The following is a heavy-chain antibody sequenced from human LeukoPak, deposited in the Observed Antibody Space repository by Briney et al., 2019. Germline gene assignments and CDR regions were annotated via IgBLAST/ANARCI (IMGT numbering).Heavy chain of an antibody. V-gene: IGHV3-30*02. D-gene: IGHD2-2*01. Sequence: GGSLRLSCAASGFTFSSYGKHWVRQAPGKGLEWVAFIRYDGSNKYYADSVKGRFTISRDNSKNTLYLQMNSLRAEDTAVYYCAKDLVPAAIFVSSWFDPWGQGTLVTVSS. J-gene: IGHJ5*02. CDR2: IRYDGSNK. CDR3: AKDLVPAAIFVSSWFDP. CDR1: GFTFSSYG.